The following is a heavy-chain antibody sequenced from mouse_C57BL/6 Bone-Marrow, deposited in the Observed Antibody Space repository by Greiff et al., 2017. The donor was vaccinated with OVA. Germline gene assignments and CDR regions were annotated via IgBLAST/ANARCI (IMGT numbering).Heavy chain of an antibody. CDR1: GYTFTSYW. Sequence: VQLKQPGAELVKPGASVKLSCKASGYTFTSYWMHWVKQRPGQGLEWIGMIHPNSGSTNYNEKFKSKATLTVDKSSSTAYMQLSSLTSEDSAVYYCARPDYYGSRDFDYWGQGTTLTVSS. CDR3: ARPDYYGSRDFDY. D-gene: IGHD1-1*01. V-gene: IGHV1-64*01. CDR2: IHPNSGST. J-gene: IGHJ2*01.